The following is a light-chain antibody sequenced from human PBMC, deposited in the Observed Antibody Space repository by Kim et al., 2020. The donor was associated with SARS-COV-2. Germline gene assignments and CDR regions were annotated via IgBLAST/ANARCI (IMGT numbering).Light chain of an antibody. CDR3: AAWDDSLNGFVA. V-gene: IGLV1-44*01. CDR1: TSNIATNT. Sequence: QRVTISCSGDTSNIATNTVNWYQLLPGTAPKLLIHTNNQRPSGVPDRFSGFKADTSASLAISVLQSEDEGDYYCAAWDDSLNGFVAFGGGTKVTVL. CDR2: TNN. J-gene: IGLJ2*01.